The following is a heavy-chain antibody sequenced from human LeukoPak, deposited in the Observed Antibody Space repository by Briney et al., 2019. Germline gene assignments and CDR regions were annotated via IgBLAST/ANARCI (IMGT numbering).Heavy chain of an antibody. J-gene: IGHJ6*04. V-gene: IGHV1-24*01. D-gene: IGHD2-2*01. Sequence: ASVKVSCKVSGYTLTELSMHCVRQAPGKGLEWMGGFDPEDGETIYAQKFQGRVTMTEDTSTDTAYMELSSLRSEDTAVYYCASSIVVVPAAISYYGMAVWGKGTTVTVSS. CDR2: FDPEDGET. CDR1: GYTLTELS. CDR3: ASSIVVVPAAISYYGMAV.